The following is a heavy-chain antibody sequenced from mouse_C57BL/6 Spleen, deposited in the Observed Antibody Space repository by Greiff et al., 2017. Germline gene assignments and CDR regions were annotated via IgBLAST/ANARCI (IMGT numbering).Heavy chain of an antibody. D-gene: IGHD1-1*01. CDR2: IDPSDSYT. CDR1: GYTFTSYW. J-gene: IGHJ2*01. V-gene: IGHV1-69*01. Sequence: QVHVKQPGAELVMPGASVKLSCKASGYTFTSYWMHWVKQRPGQGLEWIGEIDPSDSYTNYNQKFKGKSTLTVDKSSSTAYMQLSSLTSEDAAVYYCARSVVALDYWGQGTTLTVSS. CDR3: ARSVVALDY.